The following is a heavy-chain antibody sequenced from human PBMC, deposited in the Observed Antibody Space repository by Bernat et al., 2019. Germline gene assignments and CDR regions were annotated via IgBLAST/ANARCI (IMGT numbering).Heavy chain of an antibody. CDR2: IYSGGST. CDR3: ARDLMTTKGMGF. CDR1: GFSVSSNY. J-gene: IGHJ6*02. Sequence: EVQLVESGGGLVQPGGSLRLSCAASGFSVSSNYMSWVRQAPGKGLEWVSVIYSGGSTYYADSVKGRFTITRDNSKNTLYLQMNSLRAEDTAVYYCARDLMTTKGMGFWGQGTTVAVSS. V-gene: IGHV3-66*01. D-gene: IGHD4-17*01.